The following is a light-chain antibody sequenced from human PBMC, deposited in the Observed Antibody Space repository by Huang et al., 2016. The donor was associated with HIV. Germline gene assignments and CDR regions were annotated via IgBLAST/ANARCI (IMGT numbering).Light chain of an antibody. CDR2: KAS. CDR1: QSINSW. V-gene: IGKV1-5*03. CDR3: QQYNSYSYT. Sequence: DIQMTQSPSTLSASVGDRVTITCRASQSINSWLDWYQQKPGKAPKLLIYKASTLESGVPSRFSGSGSGTEFTLTISSLQPDDFATYYCQQYNSYSYTFGQGTKLEI. J-gene: IGKJ2*01.